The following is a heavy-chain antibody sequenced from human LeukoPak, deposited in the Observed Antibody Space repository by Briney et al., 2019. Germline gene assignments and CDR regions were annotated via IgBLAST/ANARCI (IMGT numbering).Heavy chain of an antibody. CDR1: GYTLTELS. D-gene: IGHD2-2*01. J-gene: IGHJ4*02. CDR3: ATDQGEGTRLFDY. CDR2: FDPEDGET. V-gene: IGHV1-24*01. Sequence: ASVKVSCKVFGYTLTELSMHWVRQAPGKGLEWMGGFDPEDGETIYAQKFQGRVTMTEDTSTDTAYMELSSLRSEDTAVYYCATDQGEGTRLFDYWGQGTLVTVSS.